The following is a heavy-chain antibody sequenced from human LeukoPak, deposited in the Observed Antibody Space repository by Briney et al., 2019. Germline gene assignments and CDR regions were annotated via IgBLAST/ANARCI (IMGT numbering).Heavy chain of an antibody. V-gene: IGHV3-48*02. Sequence: GGSLRLSCAASGFSFSSYGMNWVRQAPGKGLEWVSYISSSSSTIYYADSVKGRFTISRDNAKNSLFLQMNSLRDEDTTVYYCARDYRAAFDIWGQGTMVTVSS. D-gene: IGHD1-26*01. J-gene: IGHJ3*02. CDR1: GFSFSSYG. CDR3: ARDYRAAFDI. CDR2: ISSSSSTI.